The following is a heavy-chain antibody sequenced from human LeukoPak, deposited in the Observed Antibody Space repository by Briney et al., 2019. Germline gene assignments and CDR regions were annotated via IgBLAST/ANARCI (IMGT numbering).Heavy chain of an antibody. D-gene: IGHD4-17*01. CDR3: ARHVGDYGVLYYHYYGMDV. V-gene: IGHV4-39*01. Sequence: SETLSLTCTVSGGSISSSSYYWGWIRQPPGKGLEWIGSIYYSGSTYYNPSLKSRVTISVDTSKNQFSLKLSSVTAADTAVYYCARHVGDYGVLYYHYYGMDVWGQGTTVTVSS. CDR2: IYYSGST. J-gene: IGHJ6*02. CDR1: GGSISSSSYY.